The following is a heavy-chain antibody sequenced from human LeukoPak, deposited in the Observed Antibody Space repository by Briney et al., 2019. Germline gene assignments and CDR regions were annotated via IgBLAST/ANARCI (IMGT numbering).Heavy chain of an antibody. D-gene: IGHD5-18*01. CDR1: GFTFSSYG. V-gene: IGHV3-30*18. Sequence: QTGGSLRLSCAASGFTFSSYGMHWVRQAPGKGLEWVAVISYDGSNKYYADSVKGRFTISRDNSKNTLYLQMNSLRAEDTAVYYCAKDQYSYGDYWGQGTLVTDSS. J-gene: IGHJ4*02. CDR2: ISYDGSNK. CDR3: AKDQYSYGDY.